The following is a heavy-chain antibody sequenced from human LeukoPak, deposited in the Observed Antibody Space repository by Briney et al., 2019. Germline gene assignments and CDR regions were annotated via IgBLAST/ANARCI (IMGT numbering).Heavy chain of an antibody. Sequence: SETLSLTCTVSGGSISSSSYYWGWIRQPPGKGLEWIGSIYYSGSTNYNPSLKSRVTISVDTSKNQFSLKLSSVTAADTAVYYCARVARFLEWLFDPWGQGTLVTVSS. J-gene: IGHJ5*02. V-gene: IGHV4-39*07. D-gene: IGHD3-3*01. CDR3: ARVARFLEWLFDP. CDR1: GGSISSSSYY. CDR2: IYYSGST.